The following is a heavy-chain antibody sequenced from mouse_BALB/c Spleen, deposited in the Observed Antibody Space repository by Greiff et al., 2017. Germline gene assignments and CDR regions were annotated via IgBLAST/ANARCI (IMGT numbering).Heavy chain of an antibody. CDR2: ISDGGSYT. CDR3: ARDFFMDY. J-gene: IGHJ4*01. V-gene: IGHV5-4*02. Sequence: EVKVVESGGGLVKPGGSLKLSCAASGFTFSDYYMYWVRQTPEKRLEWVATISDGGSYTYYPDSVKGRFTISRDNAKNNLYLQMSSLKSEDTAMYYCARDFFMDYWGQGTSVTVSS. CDR1: GFTFSDYY.